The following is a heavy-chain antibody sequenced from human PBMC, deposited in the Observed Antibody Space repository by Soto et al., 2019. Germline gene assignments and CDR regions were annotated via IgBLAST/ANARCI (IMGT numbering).Heavy chain of an antibody. D-gene: IGHD3-10*01. CDR2: ISAYNGNT. V-gene: IGHV1-18*04. CDR1: GYTFTSYG. CDR3: AIDVWFGELLPVDY. J-gene: IGHJ4*02. Sequence: ASVKVSCKASGYTFTSYGISWVRQAPGQGLEWMGWISAYNGNTNYAQKLQGRVTMTTDTSTSTAYMELRSLRSDDTAVYYCAIDVWFGELLPVDYWGQGTLVTVSS.